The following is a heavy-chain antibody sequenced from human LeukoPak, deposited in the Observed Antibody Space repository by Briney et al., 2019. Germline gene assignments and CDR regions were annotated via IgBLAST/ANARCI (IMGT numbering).Heavy chain of an antibody. Sequence: SETLSLTCTVSGGSISTYYWSWIRQPPGKGLEWIGYIYYTGSTNYNPSLKSRVTISVDTSKNQFSLKLSSVTAADTAVYYCARQKYFDYWGQGTLVTVSS. CDR2: IYYTGST. V-gene: IGHV4-59*08. CDR3: ARQKYFDY. CDR1: GGSISTYY. J-gene: IGHJ4*02.